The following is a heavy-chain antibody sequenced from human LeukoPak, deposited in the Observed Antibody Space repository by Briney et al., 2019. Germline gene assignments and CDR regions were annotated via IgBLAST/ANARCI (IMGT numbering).Heavy chain of an antibody. Sequence: ASVKVSCKASGYTFTSYGISWVRQAPGQGLEWMGWISAYNGNTNYAQKLQGRVTKTTDTSTSTAYMELRSLRSDDTAVYYCARRVGAPSRPGWFDPWGQGTLVTVSS. J-gene: IGHJ5*02. CDR2: ISAYNGNT. CDR1: GYTFTSYG. D-gene: IGHD1-26*01. CDR3: ARRVGAPSRPGWFDP. V-gene: IGHV1-18*01.